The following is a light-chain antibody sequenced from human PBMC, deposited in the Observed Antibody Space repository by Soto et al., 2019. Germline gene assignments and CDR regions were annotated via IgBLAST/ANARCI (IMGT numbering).Light chain of an antibody. CDR1: NIGSKS. Sequence: SYELTQPPSVSVAPGKTARITCGGNNIGSKSVHWYQQKPGQAPVLVIYYDSDRPSGIPERFSGSNSGNTATPTISRVEAGDEADYYCQVWDSSSDPPYVFGTGTKLTVL. J-gene: IGLJ1*01. CDR2: YDS. V-gene: IGLV3-21*04. CDR3: QVWDSSSDPPYV.